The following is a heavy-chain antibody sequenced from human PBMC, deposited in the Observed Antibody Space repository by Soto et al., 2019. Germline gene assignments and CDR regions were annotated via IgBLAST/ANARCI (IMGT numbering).Heavy chain of an antibody. J-gene: IGHJ6*02. CDR3: ARDDWNDSGYYYGMDV. CDR1: GGTFSSYT. Sequence: SVKVSCKASGGTFSSYTISWVRQAPGQGLEWMGRIIPILGIANYAQKFQGRVTITADKSTSTAYMELSSLRSEDTALYYCARDDWNDSGYYYGMDVWGQGTTVTVSS. V-gene: IGHV1-69*04. CDR2: IIPILGIA. D-gene: IGHD1-1*01.